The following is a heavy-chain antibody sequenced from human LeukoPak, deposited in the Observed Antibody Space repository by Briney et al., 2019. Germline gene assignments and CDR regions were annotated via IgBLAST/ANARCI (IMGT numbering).Heavy chain of an antibody. CDR2: ISWNSGSI. CDR1: GFTFDDYA. V-gene: IGHV3-9*01. J-gene: IGHJ4*02. CDR3: AKGPYSSSWGGFFDY. Sequence: GGSLRLSCAASGFTFDDYAMHWVRQAPGKGLEWVSGISWNSGSIGYADSVKGRFTISRDNAKNSLYLQMNSLRAEDTALYFCAKGPYSSSWGGFFDYWGQGTLVTVSS. D-gene: IGHD6-13*01.